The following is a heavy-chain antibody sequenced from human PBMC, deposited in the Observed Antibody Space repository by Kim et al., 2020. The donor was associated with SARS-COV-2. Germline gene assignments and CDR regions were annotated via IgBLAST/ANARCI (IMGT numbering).Heavy chain of an antibody. D-gene: IGHD3-10*01. J-gene: IGHJ5*02. CDR2: IIPIFGTA. V-gene: IGHV1-69*13. CDR3: ANKRYYYGSGSYYRTLTPPGS. Sequence: SVKVSCKASGGTFSSYAISWVRRAPGQGLEWMGGIIPIFGTANYAQKFQGRVTITADESTSTAYMELSSLRSEDTAVYYCANKRYYYGSGSYYRTLTPPGSWGQGTLVTVSS. CDR1: GGTFSSYA.